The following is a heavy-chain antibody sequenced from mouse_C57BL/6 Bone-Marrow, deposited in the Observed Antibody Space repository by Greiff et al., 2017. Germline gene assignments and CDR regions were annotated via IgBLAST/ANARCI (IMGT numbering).Heavy chain of an antibody. CDR2: IDPENGDT. Sequence: VQLQQPGAELVRPGASVKLSCTASGFTFTDYYMHWVKQRPEQGLEWIGRIDPENGDTEYATKFQGKATITADTSSNTAYLQLSSLTSEDTAVYYCTAVLSFDYWGQGTTLTVSS. V-gene: IGHV14-4*01. J-gene: IGHJ2*01. CDR3: TAVLSFDY. CDR1: GFTFTDYY.